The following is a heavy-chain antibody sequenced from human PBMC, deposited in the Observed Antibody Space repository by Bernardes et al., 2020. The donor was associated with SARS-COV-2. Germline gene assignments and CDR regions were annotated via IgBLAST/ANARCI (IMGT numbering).Heavy chain of an antibody. Sequence: SVKVSCKASGYAFRSYGIRWARQAPAQGLEWMGWISGFNGYTSYIQKIQDRVTLTTDTSTSTAYMDLRDLRSDDTAVYFCAREVMVRISDTYRNGMDLWGQGTTVTVSS. CDR2: ISGFNGYT. CDR3: AREVMVRISDTYRNGMDL. D-gene: IGHD3-10*01. CDR1: GYAFRSYG. J-gene: IGHJ6*02. V-gene: IGHV1-18*01.